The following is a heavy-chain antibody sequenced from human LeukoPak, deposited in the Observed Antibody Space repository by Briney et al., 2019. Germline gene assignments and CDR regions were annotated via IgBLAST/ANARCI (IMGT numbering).Heavy chain of an antibody. CDR3: ARDRYSSGWATFDY. V-gene: IGHV3-33*01. D-gene: IGHD6-19*01. CDR1: GFTFSSCG. J-gene: IGHJ4*02. CDR2: IWYDGSNK. Sequence: GSLRLSCAASGFTFSSCGMHWVRQAPGRGLEWVAVIWYDGSNKYYADSVKGRFTISRDNSKNTLYLQMNSRRAEDTAVYYCARDRYSSGWATFDYWGQGTLVTVSS.